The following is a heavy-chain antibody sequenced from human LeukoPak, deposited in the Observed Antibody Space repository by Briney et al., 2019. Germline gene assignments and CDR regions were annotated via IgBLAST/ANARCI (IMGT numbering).Heavy chain of an antibody. CDR1: GFTFSSYG. CDR2: IRYDGSNK. Sequence: PGGSLRLSCAASGFTFSSYGMHWVRQAPGKGLEWVAFIRYDGSNKYYADSVKGRFTISRDNSKNTLYLQMNSLRAEDTAVYYCARWINLPSKNAFDIWGQGTMVTVSS. D-gene: IGHD2-2*03. J-gene: IGHJ3*02. CDR3: ARWINLPSKNAFDI. V-gene: IGHV3-30*02.